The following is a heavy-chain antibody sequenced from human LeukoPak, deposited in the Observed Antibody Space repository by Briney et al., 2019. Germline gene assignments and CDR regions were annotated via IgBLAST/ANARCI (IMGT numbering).Heavy chain of an antibody. CDR1: GYTFTGYY. J-gene: IGHJ1*01. CDR3: ARKDYYDSSGYYFAEYFQH. Sequence: ASVKVSCNASGYTFTGYYMHWVRQAPGQGLEWMGWINPNSGGTNYAQKFQGRVTMTRDTSISTAYMELSRLRSDDTAVYYCARKDYYDSSGYYFAEYFQHWGQGTLVTVSS. V-gene: IGHV1-2*02. CDR2: INPNSGGT. D-gene: IGHD3-22*01.